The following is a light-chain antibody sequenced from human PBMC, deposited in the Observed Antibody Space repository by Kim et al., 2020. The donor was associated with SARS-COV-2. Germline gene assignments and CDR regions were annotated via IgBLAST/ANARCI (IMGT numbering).Light chain of an antibody. CDR1: SGHSSYA. Sequence: QPVLTQSPSASASLGASVKLTCTLSSGHSSYAIAWHQQQPEKGPRYLMKLNSDGSHSKGDGIPDRFSGSSSGAERYLTISSLQSGDEADYYCQTWGTGSVVFGGGTQLTVL. V-gene: IGLV4-69*01. J-gene: IGLJ2*01. CDR3: QTWGTGSVV. CDR2: LNSDGSH.